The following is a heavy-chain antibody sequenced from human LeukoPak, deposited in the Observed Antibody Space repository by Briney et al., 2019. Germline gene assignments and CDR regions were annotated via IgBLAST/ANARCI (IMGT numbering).Heavy chain of an antibody. CDR2: IWHDGSNK. Sequence: GGSLRLSCAASGFTYSSYGMHWVRQAPGKGLEWVAFIWHDGSNKYYADSVKGRFTISRDNSKNTVYLQMNSLRVEDTAVYYCARELSPAVKFYFDSWGQGTQVTVSS. D-gene: IGHD2/OR15-2a*01. CDR3: ARELSPAVKFYFDS. V-gene: IGHV3-33*01. J-gene: IGHJ4*02. CDR1: GFTYSSYG.